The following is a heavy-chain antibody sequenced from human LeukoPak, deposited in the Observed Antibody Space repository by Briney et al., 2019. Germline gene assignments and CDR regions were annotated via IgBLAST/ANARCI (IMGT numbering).Heavy chain of an antibody. CDR2: ISSSSSYI. CDR1: GFTFSSYS. J-gene: IGHJ4*02. V-gene: IGHV3-21*01. Sequence: PGGSLRLSXAASGFTFSSYSMNWVRQAPGKGLEWVSSISSSSSYIYYADSVKGRFTISRDNAKNSLYLQMNSLRAEDTAVYYCARDSSSSSWYAIDYWGQGTLVTVSS. CDR3: ARDSSSSSWYAIDY. D-gene: IGHD6-13*01.